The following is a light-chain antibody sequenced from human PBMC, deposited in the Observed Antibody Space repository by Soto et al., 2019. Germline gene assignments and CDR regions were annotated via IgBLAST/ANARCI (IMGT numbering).Light chain of an antibody. V-gene: IGKV3-20*01. J-gene: IGKJ1*01. Sequence: EIVLTQSPGTLSLSPGERATLSCRARQSVSSSYLAWYQQRPGQAPRLLIYAASIRATGIPDRFSGSGSGTDFTLTISRLEPEDFAVYFCQQHGSSPWTFGQGTKVEIK. CDR2: AAS. CDR1: QSVSSSY. CDR3: QQHGSSPWT.